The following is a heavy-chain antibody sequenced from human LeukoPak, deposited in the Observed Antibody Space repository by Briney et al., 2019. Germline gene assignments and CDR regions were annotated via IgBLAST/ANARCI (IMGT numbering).Heavy chain of an antibody. CDR1: GGSISSSSYY. V-gene: IGHV4-39*07. CDR3: ARDLDGSGGDSPFDY. J-gene: IGHJ4*02. CDR2: IYYSGST. D-gene: IGHD2-21*01. Sequence: SETLSLTCTVSGGSISSSSYYWGWIRQPPGKGLEWIGSIYYSGSTNYNPSLKSRVTISVDTSKNQFSLKLSSVTAADTAVYYCARDLDGSGGDSPFDYWGQGTLVTVSS.